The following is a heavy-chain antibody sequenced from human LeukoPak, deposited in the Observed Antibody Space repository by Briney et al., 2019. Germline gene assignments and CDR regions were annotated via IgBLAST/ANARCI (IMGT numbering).Heavy chain of an antibody. Sequence: PGGSLRLSCAASGFTFSSYAMSWVRQAPGKGLEWVSAISGSGASTYYADSVKGRFAISRDNSKSTLYLQMSSLRAEDTAVYYCAKYEETVVILIPFDYRGQGTLVTVSS. V-gene: IGHV3-23*01. J-gene: IGHJ4*02. D-gene: IGHD2-21*01. CDR1: GFTFSSYA. CDR2: ISGSGAST. CDR3: AKYEETVVILIPFDY.